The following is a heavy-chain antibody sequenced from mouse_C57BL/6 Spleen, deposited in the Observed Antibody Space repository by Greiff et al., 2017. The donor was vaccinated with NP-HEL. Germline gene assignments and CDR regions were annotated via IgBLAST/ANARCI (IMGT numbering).Heavy chain of an antibody. Sequence: VQLQQSGAELAKPGASVKLSCKASGYTFTSYWMHWVKQRPGQGLEWIGYINPSSGYTKYNQKFKDKATLTADKSSSTAYMQLSSLTYEDSAVYYCVISSPSIVGGYYYAMDYWCQGTSVTVSS. CDR2: INPSSGYT. J-gene: IGHJ4*01. V-gene: IGHV1-7*01. D-gene: IGHD1-1*01. CDR3: VISSPSIVGGYYYAMDY. CDR1: GYTFTSYW.